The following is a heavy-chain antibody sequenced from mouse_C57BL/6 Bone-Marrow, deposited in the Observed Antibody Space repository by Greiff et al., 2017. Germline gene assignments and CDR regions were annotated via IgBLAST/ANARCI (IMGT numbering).Heavy chain of an antibody. CDR3: AKGVYYSNYAWFAY. J-gene: IGHJ3*01. D-gene: IGHD2-5*01. CDR1: GFSLTSYG. CDR2: IWGDGGT. Sequence: VKLVESGPGLVAPSQSLSITCTVSGFSLTSYGVSWVRQPPGKGLEWLGVIWGDGGTNYHSALISSLSISTDNSKRQVFLKLNSLQTDDTATYYCAKGVYYSNYAWFAYWGQGTLVTVSA. V-gene: IGHV2-3*01.